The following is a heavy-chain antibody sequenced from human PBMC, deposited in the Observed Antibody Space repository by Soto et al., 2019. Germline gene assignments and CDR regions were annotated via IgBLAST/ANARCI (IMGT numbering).Heavy chain of an antibody. J-gene: IGHJ5*02. Sequence: LSFTCAVSGGSISSGGDSWSWIRQPPGKGLEWIGYIYHSGSTYYNPSLKSRVTISVDRSKNQFSLKLSSVTAADTAVYYCARGQLGYCSGGSCYYNWFDPWGQGTLVTVSS. CDR3: ARGQLGYCSGGSCYYNWFDP. V-gene: IGHV4-30-2*01. D-gene: IGHD2-15*01. CDR2: IYHSGST. CDR1: GGSISSGGDS.